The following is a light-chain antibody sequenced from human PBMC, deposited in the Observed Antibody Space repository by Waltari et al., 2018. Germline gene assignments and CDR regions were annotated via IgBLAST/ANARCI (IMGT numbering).Light chain of an antibody. V-gene: IGLV2-14*01. CDR2: EVS. CDR3: SSYTSSSTPVV. J-gene: IGLJ2*01. CDR1: SSDVGGYNY. Sequence: QSALTQPASVSGSPGQSITISCTGTSSDVGGYNYVSWSQQHPGKAPKLMIYEVSNRPSGVSNRFSGSKSGNTASLTISGLQAEDEADYYCSSYTSSSTPVVCGGGTKLTVL.